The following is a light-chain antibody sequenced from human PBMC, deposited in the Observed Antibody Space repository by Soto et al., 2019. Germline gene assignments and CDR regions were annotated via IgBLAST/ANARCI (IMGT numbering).Light chain of an antibody. CDR3: ISYTSSNTWV. CDR1: SSDVGAYNY. Sequence: QSALTQPASVSGSLGQSITISCTGTSSDVGAYNYVSWYQQHPGKAPKFMIYEVSNRPSGVSNRFSGSKSGNTASLTISGLQAEDEADYYCISYTSSNTWVFGGGTKVTVL. J-gene: IGLJ3*02. V-gene: IGLV2-14*01. CDR2: EVS.